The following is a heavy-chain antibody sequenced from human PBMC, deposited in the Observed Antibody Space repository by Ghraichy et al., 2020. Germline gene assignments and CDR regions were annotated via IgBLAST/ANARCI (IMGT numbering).Heavy chain of an antibody. CDR1: GGSISTYY. J-gene: IGHJ2*01. CDR2: IYTSGST. D-gene: IGHD2/OR15-2a*01. Sequence: SETLSLTCTVSGGSISTYYWSWIRQPAGKGLEWIGRIYTSGSTNYNPSLKSRVTMSVDTSKNQFSLKLSSVTAADTAVYYCAREGLLYPHWYFDLWGRGALLTVSS. CDR3: AREGLLYPHWYFDL. V-gene: IGHV4-4*07.